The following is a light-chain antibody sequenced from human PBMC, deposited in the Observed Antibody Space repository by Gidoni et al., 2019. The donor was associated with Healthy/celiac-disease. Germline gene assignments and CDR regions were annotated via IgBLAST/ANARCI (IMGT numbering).Light chain of an antibody. J-gene: IGKJ1*01. CDR2: AAS. Sequence: DIKMTQSPSSLSASVGDRVTITCRASQSISSYLNWYQQKQGKAPKLLIYAASSLQSGVPSRFSGSGSGTDFALTISSLQPEDFATYYCQQSYRTPQTFGQGTKVEIK. V-gene: IGKV1-39*01. CDR3: QQSYRTPQT. CDR1: QSISSY.